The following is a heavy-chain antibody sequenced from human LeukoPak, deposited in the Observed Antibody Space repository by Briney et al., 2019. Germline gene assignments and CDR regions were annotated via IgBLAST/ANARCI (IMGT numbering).Heavy chain of an antibody. D-gene: IGHD2-2*01. CDR1: GVTVCGNY. CDR3: ARTAGVVVPAAKVDY. J-gene: IGHJ4*02. V-gene: IGHV3-53*01. CDR2: IYSGGST. Sequence: GGSLRVSSAASGVTVCGNYMSWVRQAPGKGLEWVSVIYSGGSTYYADSVKGRFTISRDNAKNSLYLQMNRLRAEDTAVYYCARTAGVVVPAAKVDYWGQGTLVTVSS.